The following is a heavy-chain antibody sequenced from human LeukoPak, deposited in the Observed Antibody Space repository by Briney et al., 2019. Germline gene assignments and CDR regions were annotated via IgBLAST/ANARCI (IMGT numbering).Heavy chain of an antibody. J-gene: IGHJ4*02. CDR2: ISGSGGSI. D-gene: IGHD1-26*01. CDR1: GFTVSSQG. CDR3: AKAAWVYSGSLSD. Sequence: GGSLRLCWAAAGFTVSSQGMRWVRQAPGGGREWLLAISGSGGSIYYADSVEGRFTISRDNCKSRLYLQRDNLIVEHTALYYCAKAAWVYSGSLSDWGQGTLDTVPS. V-gene: IGHV3-23*01.